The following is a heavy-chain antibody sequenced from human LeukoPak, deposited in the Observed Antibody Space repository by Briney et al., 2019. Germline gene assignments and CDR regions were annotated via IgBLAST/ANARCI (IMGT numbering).Heavy chain of an antibody. D-gene: IGHD6-13*01. CDR3: AKGSSNWRDYYYFDY. V-gene: IGHV3-23*01. CDR2: ISDSGGST. CDR1: GFTFSSYS. J-gene: IGHJ4*02. Sequence: GGSLRLSCAASGFTFSSYSMNWVRQAPGKGLAWVSAISDSGGSTQYADSVKGRFTISRDNSKNTLYLQMNSLRAGDTAVYYCAKGSSNWRDYYYFDYWGQGTLVTVSS.